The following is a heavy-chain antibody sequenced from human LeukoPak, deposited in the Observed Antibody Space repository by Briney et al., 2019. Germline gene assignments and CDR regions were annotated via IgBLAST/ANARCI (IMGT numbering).Heavy chain of an antibody. CDR2: ISYDGSNK. CDR3: ARRRVVGATWASRVGDWYFDL. D-gene: IGHD1-26*01. J-gene: IGHJ2*01. CDR1: GFTFSSYA. V-gene: IGHV3-30-3*01. Sequence: PGGSLRLSCAASGFTFSSYAMHWVRQAPGKGLEWVAVISYDGSNKYYADSVKGRFTISRDNSKNTLYLQMNSLRAEDTAVYYCARRRVVGATWASRVGDWYFDLWGRGTLVTVSS.